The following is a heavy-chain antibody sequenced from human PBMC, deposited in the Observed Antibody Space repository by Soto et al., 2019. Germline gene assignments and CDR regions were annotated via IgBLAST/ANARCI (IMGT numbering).Heavy chain of an antibody. J-gene: IGHJ4*02. D-gene: IGHD3-16*02. V-gene: IGHV4-30-4*01. CDR2: IFYSGST. CDR3: ARVVIGSFGVSQYYFDY. CDR1: GGSISSGDYY. Sequence: PSETLSLTCTVSGGSISSGDYYWSWIRQPPGKGLEWIGNIFYSGSTDYKWSLQSRLTLSVDTSKNQFSLKISSVTAADTAVFYCARVVIGSFGVSQYYFDYWGPGTLVTVS.